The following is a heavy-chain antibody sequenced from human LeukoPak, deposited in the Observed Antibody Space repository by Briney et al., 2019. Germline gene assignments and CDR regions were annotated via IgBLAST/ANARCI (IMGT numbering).Heavy chain of an antibody. J-gene: IGHJ4*02. D-gene: IGHD4-23*01. Sequence: GGSLRLSCAVSGFTFSSYEMNWIRQAPGKGLEWISYISSGGSTIYYADSVKGRFTISRDNAKNSLYLQMNSLRAKDTAVYYCARDYGGNYRAHIDYWGQGTLVTVSS. CDR1: GFTFSSYE. CDR3: ARDYGGNYRAHIDY. CDR2: ISSGGSTI. V-gene: IGHV3-48*03.